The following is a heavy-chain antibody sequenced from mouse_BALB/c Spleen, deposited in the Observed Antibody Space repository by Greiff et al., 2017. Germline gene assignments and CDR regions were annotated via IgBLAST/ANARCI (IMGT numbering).Heavy chain of an antibody. D-gene: IGHD2-4*01. CDR2: ISSGGST. CDR3: ARALRLEYYDAMDY. V-gene: IGHV5-6-5*01. Sequence: EVQLVESGGGLVKPGGSLKLSCAASGFTFSSYAMSWVRQTPEKRLEWVASISSGGSTYYPDSVKGRFTISRDNARNILYLQMSSLRSEDTAMYYCARALRLEYYDAMDYWGQGTSVTVSA. J-gene: IGHJ4*01. CDR1: GFTFSSYA.